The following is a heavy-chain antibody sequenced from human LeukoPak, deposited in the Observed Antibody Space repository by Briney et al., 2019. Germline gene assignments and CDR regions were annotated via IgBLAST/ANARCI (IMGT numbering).Heavy chain of an antibody. D-gene: IGHD3-3*01. CDR2: MNPNSGNT. CDR1: GYTFTSYD. J-gene: IGHJ6*03. Sequence: ASVKVSCKASGYTFTSYDINWVRQATGQGLEWMGGMNPNSGNTGYAQKFQGRVTMTRNTSISTAYMELSSLRSEETAVYYCAKGGGIRVVIIAVLLRSYYYYFMDVWGKGTTVTISS. V-gene: IGHV1-8*01. CDR3: AKGGGIRVVIIAVLLRSYYYYFMDV.